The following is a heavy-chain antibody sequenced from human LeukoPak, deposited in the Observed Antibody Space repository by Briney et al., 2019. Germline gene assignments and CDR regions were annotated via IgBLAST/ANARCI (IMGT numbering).Heavy chain of an antibody. J-gene: IGHJ4*02. CDR1: GFTFSSYA. D-gene: IGHD3-10*01. Sequence: GRSLRLSCAASGFTFSSYAMHWVRQAPGKGLEWVAVISYDGSNKYYADSVKGRFTISRDNSKNTLYLQMNSLRAEDTAVYYCVRGRHYYGSGSTVGDYWGQGTLVTVSS. CDR3: VRGRHYYGSGSTVGDY. CDR2: ISYDGSNK. V-gene: IGHV3-30-3*01.